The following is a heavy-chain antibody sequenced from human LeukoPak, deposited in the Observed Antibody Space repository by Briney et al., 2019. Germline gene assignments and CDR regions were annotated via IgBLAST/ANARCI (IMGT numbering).Heavy chain of an antibody. CDR3: AKDYRYYGSGSHMDV. Sequence: GGSLRLSCAASGFTFSTFAMIWVRQPPGKGLEWVSSIFPSGGEIHYADSVRGRFTISRDNSKNTLYVQMNSLRAEDTAVYCCAKDYRYYGSGSHMDVWGKETTVTISS. CDR1: GFTFSTFA. CDR2: IFPSGGEI. J-gene: IGHJ6*03. D-gene: IGHD3-10*01. V-gene: IGHV3-23*01.